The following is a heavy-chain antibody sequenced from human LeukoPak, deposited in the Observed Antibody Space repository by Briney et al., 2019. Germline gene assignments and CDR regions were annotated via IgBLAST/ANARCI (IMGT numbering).Heavy chain of an antibody. CDR2: IYYSGGT. D-gene: IGHD3-10*01. J-gene: IGHJ2*01. V-gene: IGHV4-59*08. CDR3: ARYYYGSGSYYNPRNWYFDL. CDR1: GGSISSYY. Sequence: SETLSLTCTVSGGSISSYYWSWIRQPPGKGLEWIGYIYYSGGTNYNPSLKSRVTISVDTSKNQFSLKLSSVTAADTAVYYCARYYYGSGSYYNPRNWYFDLWGRGTLVTVSS.